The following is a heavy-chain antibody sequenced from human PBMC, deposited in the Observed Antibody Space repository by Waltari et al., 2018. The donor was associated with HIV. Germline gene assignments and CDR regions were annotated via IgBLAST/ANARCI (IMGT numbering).Heavy chain of an antibody. CDR1: GFTFSVLP. CDR2: ISRGSNYV. CDR3: ARDDEAVAGPLDY. D-gene: IGHD6-13*01. V-gene: IGHV3-21*01. Sequence: EVLLVASGGGLVQPGGSLRLSSVASGFTFSVLPMSWVRQAPGKGLSWVSSISRGSNYVFYADSLKGRFTISRDNTKNSLFLQMNSLSAEDTAIYYCARDDEAVAGPLDYWGQGSLVTVSS. J-gene: IGHJ4*02.